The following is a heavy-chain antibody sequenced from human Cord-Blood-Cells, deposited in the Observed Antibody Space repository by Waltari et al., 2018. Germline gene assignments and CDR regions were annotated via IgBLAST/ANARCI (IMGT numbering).Heavy chain of an antibody. CDR2: ISYDGSNK. CDR3: AKDFSYSSSFDY. Sequence: QVQLVESGGGGVQPGRSLRLSCAASGFSFSSYCMHWVRQAPGKGLEWVAVISYDGSNKYYADSVKGRFTISRDNSKNTLYLQMNSLRAEDTAVYYCAKDFSYSSSFDYWGQGTLVTVSS. V-gene: IGHV3-30*18. CDR1: GFSFSSYC. D-gene: IGHD6-6*01. J-gene: IGHJ4*02.